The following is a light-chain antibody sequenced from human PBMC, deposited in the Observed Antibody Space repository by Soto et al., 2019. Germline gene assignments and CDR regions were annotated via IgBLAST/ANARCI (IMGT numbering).Light chain of an antibody. CDR3: SSYTSSSTLVV. CDR2: DVS. Sequence: QSVLTQPASVSGSPGQSITISCTGTSSDFGGYNYVSWYQQHPGKAPKLMIYDVSNRPSGVSNRFSGSKSGNTASLTISGLQAEDEADYYCSSYTSSSTLVVFGTGTKSPS. V-gene: IGLV2-14*01. J-gene: IGLJ1*01. CDR1: SSDFGGYNY.